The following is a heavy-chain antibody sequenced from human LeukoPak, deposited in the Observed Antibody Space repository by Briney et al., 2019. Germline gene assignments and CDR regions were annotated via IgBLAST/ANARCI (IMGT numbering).Heavy chain of an antibody. CDR2: ISTSSTFI. V-gene: IGHV3-21*06. CDR1: GFTFSSYT. J-gene: IGHJ4*02. Sequence: GGSLRLSCAASGFTFSSYTMNWVRQAPGKGLEWVSSISTSSTFIYYADSLKGRFTISRDNAKNSLFLQISSLRDEDTAVYFCAREGTFFNYSDYWGQRALVVVSS. D-gene: IGHD1-7*01. CDR3: AREGTFFNYSDY.